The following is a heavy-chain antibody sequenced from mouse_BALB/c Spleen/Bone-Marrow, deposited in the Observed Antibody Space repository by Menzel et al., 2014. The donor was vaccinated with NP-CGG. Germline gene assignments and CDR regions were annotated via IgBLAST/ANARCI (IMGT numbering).Heavy chain of an antibody. J-gene: IGHJ1*01. CDR1: GYTFIDYN. CDR2: IYPYNGGT. D-gene: IGHD2-14*01. CDR3: ARFRYDWYFDV. V-gene: IGHV1S29*02. Sequence: VQLQQSGPELVKPGASVKISCKPSGYTFIDYNMHWVKQSHGKSLEWIGYIYPYNGGTGYNQKFKNKATLTLNNSSSTAYMEHRSLTSEDSAVYYCARFRYDWYFDVWGAGTTVTVSS.